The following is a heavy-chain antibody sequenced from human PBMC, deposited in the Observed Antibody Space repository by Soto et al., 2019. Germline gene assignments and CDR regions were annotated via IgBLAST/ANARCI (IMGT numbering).Heavy chain of an antibody. CDR3: ARVDSSGYYYVRVPESYYYGMDV. CDR1: GGTFSSYA. CDR2: IIPIFGTA. Sequence: SVKFSCTASGGTFSSYAIGWVRQAPGQGLEWMGGIIPIFGTANYAQKFQGRVTITADESTSTAYMELSSLRSEDTAVYYCARVDSSGYYYVRVPESYYYGMDVWGQGTTVTVSS. D-gene: IGHD3-22*01. V-gene: IGHV1-69*13. J-gene: IGHJ6*02.